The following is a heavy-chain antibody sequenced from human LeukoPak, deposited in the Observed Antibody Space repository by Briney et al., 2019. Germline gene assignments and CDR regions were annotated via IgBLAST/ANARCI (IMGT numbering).Heavy chain of an antibody. CDR1: GGSISSYY. Sequence: SETLSLTCTVSGGSISSYYWSWIRQPPGKGLEWIGYIYYSGSTNYNPSLKSRVTISVDTSKNQFSLKLSSVTAADTAVYYCARLKDFWSGYYGDYYYYCMDVWGKGTTVTVSS. D-gene: IGHD3-3*01. V-gene: IGHV4-59*08. J-gene: IGHJ6*03. CDR2: IYYSGST. CDR3: ARLKDFWSGYYGDYYYYCMDV.